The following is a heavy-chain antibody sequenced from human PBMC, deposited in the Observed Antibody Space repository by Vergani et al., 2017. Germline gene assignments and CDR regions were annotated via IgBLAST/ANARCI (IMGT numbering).Heavy chain of an antibody. Sequence: QVQLVESGGGVVQPGRSLRLSCAASGFTFSSYGMHWVRQAPGKGLEWVAVIWYDGSNKYYADSVKGRFTISRDNSKNTLYLQMNSLRAEDTAWYYCARDRPRGLRFYYYGMDVWGQGTTVTVSS. V-gene: IGHV3-33*01. J-gene: IGHJ6*02. CDR1: GFTFSSYG. CDR3: ARDRPRGLRFYYYGMDV. D-gene: IGHD5-12*01. CDR2: IWYDGSNK.